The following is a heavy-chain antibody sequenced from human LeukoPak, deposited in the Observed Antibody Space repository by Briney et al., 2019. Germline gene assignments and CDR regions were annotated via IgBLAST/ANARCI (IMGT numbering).Heavy chain of an antibody. D-gene: IGHD1-26*01. Sequence: PSETLSLTCVVSGGSIVSDIWWSWVRQPPGKGLQWVGEIYHSGSTNYNPSLKSRVTISVDKSKNQFSLNLTSVTAADTAVYRCARNGAGWYFDFWGQGTLVTVSS. CDR3: ARNGAGWYFDF. CDR1: GGSIVSDIW. CDR2: IYHSGST. J-gene: IGHJ4*02. V-gene: IGHV4-4*01.